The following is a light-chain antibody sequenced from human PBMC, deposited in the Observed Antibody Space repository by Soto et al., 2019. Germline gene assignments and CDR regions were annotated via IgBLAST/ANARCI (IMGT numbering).Light chain of an antibody. J-gene: IGKJ5*01. CDR1: QSVSSR. Sequence: EIVLTQSPGTLSLSPGERATLSCRASQSVSSRLAWYQQKPGQAARLLISGASSRATGIPDRFSGSGSGTDFSLTIDRLEPEDFALYYCQHYGASPITFGQGTRLEV. V-gene: IGKV3-20*01. CDR3: QHYGASPIT. CDR2: GAS.